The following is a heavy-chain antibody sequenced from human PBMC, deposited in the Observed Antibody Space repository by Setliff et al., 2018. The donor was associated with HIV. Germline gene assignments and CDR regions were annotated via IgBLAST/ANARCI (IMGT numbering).Heavy chain of an antibody. Sequence: SETLSLTCAVYGGSFSGFYWTFIRQSPGKGLEWIGEVTHSGTTTYDPSLKRRITISVDTSKNQFSLKLTSVTAADMGVYYCARGRKKTLAVSGTWYFDCWGQGTLVTVSS. V-gene: IGHV4-34*01. J-gene: IGHJ4*02. CDR3: ARGRKKTLAVSGTWYFDC. CDR2: VTHSGTT. CDR1: GGSFSGFY. D-gene: IGHD6-19*01.